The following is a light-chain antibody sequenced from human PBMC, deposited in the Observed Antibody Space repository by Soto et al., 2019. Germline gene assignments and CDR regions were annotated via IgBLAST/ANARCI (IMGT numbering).Light chain of an antibody. Sequence: EVVMTQSPATLSVSPGERATPSCRASQSVRNNLAWYQQKPGQAPRLLIYGASTRATGIPARISGSGSGTEFTLTISSLQSEDFAVYYCQHYNNWPPWTFGQGTKVEIK. CDR2: GAS. CDR3: QHYNNWPPWT. CDR1: QSVRNN. V-gene: IGKV3-15*01. J-gene: IGKJ1*01.